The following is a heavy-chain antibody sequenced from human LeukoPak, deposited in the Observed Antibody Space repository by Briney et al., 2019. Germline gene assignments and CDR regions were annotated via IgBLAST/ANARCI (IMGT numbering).Heavy chain of an antibody. Sequence: SETVSLTCSVSGDSISTYHWNWIRKPPGKGLEWIGYMQSTGSSKYNPSLKSRVNIFVDTSKNQAALILTSVTAADTAVYYCARGKRHSYGRYFDHWGQGALVTVSS. CDR3: ARGKRHSYGRYFDH. CDR2: MQSTGSS. CDR1: GDSISTYH. V-gene: IGHV4-59*01. D-gene: IGHD3-16*01. J-gene: IGHJ4*02.